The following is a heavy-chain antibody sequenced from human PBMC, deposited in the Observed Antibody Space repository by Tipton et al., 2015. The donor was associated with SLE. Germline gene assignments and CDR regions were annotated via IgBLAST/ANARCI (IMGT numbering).Heavy chain of an antibody. J-gene: IGHJ6*03. CDR3: VRDELEPRNYMDV. CDR2: IFYTGST. D-gene: IGHD1-7*01. V-gene: IGHV4-39*07. CDR1: DGSIRSTNYY. Sequence: TLSLTCTVSDGSIRSTNYYWGWIRQPPGKGLEWIGSIFYTGSTYYNPSLKSRVSFSIDTSKNQFSLKLNSVTAADTAVYYCVRDELEPRNYMDVWGKGTTVTVSS.